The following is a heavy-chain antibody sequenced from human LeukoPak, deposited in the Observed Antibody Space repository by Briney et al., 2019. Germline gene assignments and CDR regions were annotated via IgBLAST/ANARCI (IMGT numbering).Heavy chain of an antibody. Sequence: GGSLRLSCVVSGFTFSSYAMSWVRQAPGKGLEWVSAISGSGGSTYYADSVKGRFTISRDNSKNTLYLQMNSLRAEDTAVYYCAKTVTGPDAFDIWGQGTMVTVSS. D-gene: IGHD4-23*01. V-gene: IGHV3-23*01. CDR2: ISGSGGST. CDR1: GFTFSSYA. CDR3: AKTVTGPDAFDI. J-gene: IGHJ3*02.